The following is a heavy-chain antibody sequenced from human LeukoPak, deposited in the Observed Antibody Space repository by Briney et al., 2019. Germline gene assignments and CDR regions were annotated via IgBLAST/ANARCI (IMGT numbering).Heavy chain of an antibody. V-gene: IGHV4-4*07. D-gene: IGHD5-18*01. CDR2: IYTSGST. Sequence: SETLSLTCTVSGGSIGSYYWSWIRQPAGKGLEWIGRIYTSGSTNYNPSLKSRVTISVDKSKNQFSLKLSSVTAADTAVYYCARDDVTAMVPDAFDIWGQGTMVTVSS. CDR3: ARDDVTAMVPDAFDI. J-gene: IGHJ3*02. CDR1: GGSIGSYY.